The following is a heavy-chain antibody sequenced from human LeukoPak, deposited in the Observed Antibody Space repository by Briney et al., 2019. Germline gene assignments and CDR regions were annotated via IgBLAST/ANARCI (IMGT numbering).Heavy chain of an antibody. CDR1: RFIFSNFA. J-gene: IGHJ4*02. D-gene: IGHD6-13*01. CDR2: ITGSGCST. Sequence: GSLRLSCAASRFIFSNFAMSWVRQAPGKGLEWVSTITGSGCSTYYADSVKGRFTISRDNSKNTLSLQMNSLRAEDTAVYYCAKMGITAAGTADYWGQGTLVTVSS. CDR3: AKMGITAAGTADY. V-gene: IGHV3-23*01.